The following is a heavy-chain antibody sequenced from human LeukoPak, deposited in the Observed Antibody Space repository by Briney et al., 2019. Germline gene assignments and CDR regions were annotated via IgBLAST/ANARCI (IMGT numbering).Heavy chain of an antibody. CDR2: IYSSGST. D-gene: IGHD3-16*01. Sequence: SETLSLTCNVSGVSITTNYWTWIRQSAGKGLEWIGRIYSSGSTNYHPSLQSRVTISIDKSKNRFSLKLRSVTAGDTAIYYCAREGAEGDYFDYWGQGALVTVSS. CDR3: AREGAEGDYFDY. V-gene: IGHV4-4*07. J-gene: IGHJ4*02. CDR1: GVSITTNY.